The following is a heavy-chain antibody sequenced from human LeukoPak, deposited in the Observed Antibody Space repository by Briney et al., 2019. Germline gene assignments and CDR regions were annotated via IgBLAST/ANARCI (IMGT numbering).Heavy chain of an antibody. J-gene: IGHJ4*02. CDR2: IYYSGST. V-gene: IGHV4-30-4*02. D-gene: IGHD4-17*01. CDR3: ARGLNRNDYGDYGY. Sequence: SETLSLTCTVSGGSISSGDYYWSWIRQPPGKGLEWIGYIYYSGSTYYNPSLKSRVTISVDTSKNQFSLKLSSVTAADTAVYYCARGLNRNDYGDYGYWGQGTLVTVSS. CDR1: GGSISSGDYY.